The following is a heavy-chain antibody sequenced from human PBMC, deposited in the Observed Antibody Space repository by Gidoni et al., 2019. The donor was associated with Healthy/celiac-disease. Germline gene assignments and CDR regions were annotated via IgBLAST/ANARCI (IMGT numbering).Heavy chain of an antibody. D-gene: IGHD1-1*01. CDR1: GFTFSRYA. V-gene: IGHV3-30-3*01. Sequence: QVQLVESGGGVVQPGRSLRLSCAASGFTFSRYAMHWVRQAPGKGLEWVAVISYDGSNKYYADSVKGRFTISRDNSKNTLYLQMNSLRAEDTAVYYCARDRANWNDGGGFDYWGQGTLVTVSS. CDR2: ISYDGSNK. J-gene: IGHJ4*02. CDR3: ARDRANWNDGGGFDY.